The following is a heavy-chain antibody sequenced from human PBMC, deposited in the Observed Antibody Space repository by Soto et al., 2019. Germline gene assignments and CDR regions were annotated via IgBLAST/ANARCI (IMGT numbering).Heavy chain of an antibody. Sequence: QVQLVQSGAEVKKPGASVKVSCKASGYTFTSYGISWVRQAPGQGLEWMGWISAYNGNTNYAQKLQGRVTMTTDTPTSTASMELRTLRSDDTAVYSCARRSGSSAVYYCCYGMDVWGHGTTVTVSS. V-gene: IGHV1-18*01. CDR2: ISAYNGNT. CDR3: ARRSGSSAVYYCCYGMDV. D-gene: IGHD6-6*01. J-gene: IGHJ6*02. CDR1: GYTFTSYG.